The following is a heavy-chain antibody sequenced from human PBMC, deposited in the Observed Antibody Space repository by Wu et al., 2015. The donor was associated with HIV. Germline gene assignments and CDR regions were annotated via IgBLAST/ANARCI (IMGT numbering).Heavy chain of an antibody. CDR1: GYTFTAYY. Sequence: QVQLVQSGGETKKPGASVKVSCKASGYTFTAYYVHWVRQAPGQGLEWMGCINPQSDDTKYAQKFQGRVTMTRDTSTNTAYMELSGLTFDDTAMYYCLTAIDGIVYWGQGPLVHRFL. CDR3: LTAIDGIVY. V-gene: IGHV1-2*02. J-gene: IGHJ4*02. CDR2: INPQSDDT. D-gene: IGHD5-24*01.